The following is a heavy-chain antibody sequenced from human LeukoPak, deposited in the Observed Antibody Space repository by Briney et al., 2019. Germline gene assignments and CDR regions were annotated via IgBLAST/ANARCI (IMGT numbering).Heavy chain of an antibody. J-gene: IGHJ6*04. Sequence: GGSLRLSCAASGFTFSSYAMHWVRQAPGKGLEWVAVISYDGSNKYCADSVKGRFTISRDNSKNTLYLQMNSLRAEDTAVYYCAREIRFLEWPMDVWGKGTTVTVSS. D-gene: IGHD3-3*01. CDR3: AREIRFLEWPMDV. V-gene: IGHV3-30*04. CDR1: GFTFSSYA. CDR2: ISYDGSNK.